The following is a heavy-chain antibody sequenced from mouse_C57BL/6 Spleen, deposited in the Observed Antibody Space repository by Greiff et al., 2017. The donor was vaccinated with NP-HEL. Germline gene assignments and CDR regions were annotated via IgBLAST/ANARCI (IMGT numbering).Heavy chain of an antibody. CDR1: GYTFTSYG. V-gene: IGHV1-81*01. Sequence: QVQLKQSGAELARPGASVKLSYKASGYTFTSYGISWVKQRTGQGLEWIGEIYPRSGNTYYNEKFKGKATLTADKSSSTAYMEPRSLTSEDSAVYFCARGGTGFDYWGQGTTLTVSS. CDR3: ARGGTGFDY. CDR2: IYPRSGNT. J-gene: IGHJ2*01. D-gene: IGHD3-3*01.